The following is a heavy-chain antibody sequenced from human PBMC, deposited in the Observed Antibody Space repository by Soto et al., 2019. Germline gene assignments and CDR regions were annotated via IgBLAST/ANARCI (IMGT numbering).Heavy chain of an antibody. CDR2: ISGSGGST. D-gene: IGHD3-3*01. CDR3: AKVPYYDFWSGYSYGMDV. Sequence: PVGSLRLSCAASGFTFSSYAMSWVRQAPGKGLEWVSAISGSGGSTYYADSVKGRFTISRDNSKNTLYLQMNSLRAEDTAVYYCAKVPYYDFWSGYSYGMDVWGQGTTVTVSS. CDR1: GFTFSSYA. J-gene: IGHJ6*02. V-gene: IGHV3-23*01.